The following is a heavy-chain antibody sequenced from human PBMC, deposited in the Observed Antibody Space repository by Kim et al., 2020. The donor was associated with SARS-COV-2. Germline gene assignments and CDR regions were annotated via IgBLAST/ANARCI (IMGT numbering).Heavy chain of an antibody. CDR2: INHSGST. D-gene: IGHD6-6*01. J-gene: IGHJ5*02. CDR1: GGSFSGYY. Sequence: SETLSLTCAVYGGSFSGYYWSWIRQPPGKGLEWIGEINHSGSTNYNPSLKSRVTISVDTSKNQFSLKLSSVTAADTAVYYCARGGSSLSSQGQYFLKTRFDPWGQGTLVTVSS. CDR3: ARGGSSLSSQGQYFLKTRFDP. V-gene: IGHV4-34*01.